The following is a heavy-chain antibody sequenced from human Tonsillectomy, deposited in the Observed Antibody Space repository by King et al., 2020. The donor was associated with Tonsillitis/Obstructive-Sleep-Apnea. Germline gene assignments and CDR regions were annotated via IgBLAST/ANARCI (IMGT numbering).Heavy chain of an antibody. D-gene: IGHD3-22*01. CDR1: GGTFNSYA. CDR3: AIGVSDYYDSRGPVH. V-gene: IGHV1-69*04. Sequence: QLVQSGAEVKKPGSSVKVSCKASGGTFNSYAINWVRQAPGQGLEWMGKFNLIYAMGDYAEKFQGRVTITADKPTTTAYMELSGLRSDDTAVYYCAIGVSDYYDSRGPVHWGQGTLVTVSS. CDR2: FNLIYAMG. J-gene: IGHJ4*02.